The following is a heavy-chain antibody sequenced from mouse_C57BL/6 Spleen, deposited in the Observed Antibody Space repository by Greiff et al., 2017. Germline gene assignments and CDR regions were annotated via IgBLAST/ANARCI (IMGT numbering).Heavy chain of an antibody. CDR3: GRSGGFDY. V-gene: IGHV14-2*01. CDR1: GFNIKDYY. Sequence: EVQLQQPGAELVKPGASVKLSCTASGFNIKDYYMHWVKQRTEQGLEWIGRIGPEDGETKYAPKFQVKATITADKSSNTAYLQLSSLTSEDTAVYYCGRSGGFDYWGQGTTLTVSS. D-gene: IGHD1-1*02. J-gene: IGHJ2*01. CDR2: IGPEDGET.